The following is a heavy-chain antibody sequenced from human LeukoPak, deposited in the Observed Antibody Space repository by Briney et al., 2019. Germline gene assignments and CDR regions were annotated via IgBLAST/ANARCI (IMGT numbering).Heavy chain of an antibody. J-gene: IGHJ4*02. CDR1: GGSIRSWNDY. CDR3: ARNLIPEQLVLNF. CDR2: IYYTGTT. D-gene: IGHD6-13*01. V-gene: IGHV4-39*07. Sequence: SETLSLTCTVSGGSIRSWNDYWGWIRQPPGKGLEYIGSIYYTGTTYYKSSLKSRVTMSVDTSKNQFSLNLRSVTPEDTAVYYCARNLIPEQLVLNFWGQGTLVTVSS.